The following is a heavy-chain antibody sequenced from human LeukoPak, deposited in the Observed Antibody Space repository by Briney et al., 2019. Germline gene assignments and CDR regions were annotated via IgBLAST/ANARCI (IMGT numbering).Heavy chain of an antibody. CDR1: GYSSTSYW. J-gene: IGHJ3*02. Sequence: GESLKISCKGSGYSSTSYWIGWVRQMPGKGLEWMGIIYPGDSDTRYSPSFQGQVTISADKSISTAYLQWSSLKASDTAMYYCARRSAYGGNFGAFDIWGQGTMVTVSS. CDR2: IYPGDSDT. D-gene: IGHD4-23*01. CDR3: ARRSAYGGNFGAFDI. V-gene: IGHV5-51*01.